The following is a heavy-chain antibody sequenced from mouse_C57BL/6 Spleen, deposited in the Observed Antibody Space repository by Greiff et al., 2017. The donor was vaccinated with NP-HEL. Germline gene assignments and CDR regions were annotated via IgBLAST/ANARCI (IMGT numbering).Heavy chain of an antibody. CDR2: IDPSDSYT. CDR1: GYTFTSYW. J-gene: IGHJ2*01. Sequence: QVQLQQPGAELVKPGASVKLSCKASGYTFTSYWMQWVKQRPGQGLEWIGEIDPSDSYTNYNQKFKGKATLTVDTSSSTAYMQLSSLTSEDSAVYYCARLGPVVADYWGQGTTLTVSS. CDR3: ARLGPVVADY. V-gene: IGHV1-50*01. D-gene: IGHD1-1*01.